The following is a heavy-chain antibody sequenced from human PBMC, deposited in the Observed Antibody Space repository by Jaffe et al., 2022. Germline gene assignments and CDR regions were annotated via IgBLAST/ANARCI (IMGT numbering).Heavy chain of an antibody. CDR3: ARDNASDEYFDY. V-gene: IGHV4-61*02. Sequence: QVQLQESGPGLVKPSQTLSLTCTVSGGSISSGSYYWSWIRQPAGKGLEWIGRIYTSGSTNYNPSLKSRVTISVDTSKNQFSLKLSSVTAADTAVYYCARDNASDEYFDYWGQGTLVTVSS. CDR2: IYTSGST. CDR1: GGSISSGSYY. D-gene: IGHD2-8*01. J-gene: IGHJ4*02.